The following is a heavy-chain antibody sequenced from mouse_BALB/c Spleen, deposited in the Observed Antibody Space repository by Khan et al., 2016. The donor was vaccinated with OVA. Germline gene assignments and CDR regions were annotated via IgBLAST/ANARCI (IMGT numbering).Heavy chain of an antibody. Sequence: EVQLVESGPGLVKPSQSLSLTCTVTGYSITSGYGSNWIRQFPGNKLEWMGFISYSGSTNYNPSFKSRISIPRDTSKNPFFLQLNSVHTEDAATYYCARTARIKYWGQGTTLTVSS. CDR1: GYSITSGYG. J-gene: IGHJ2*01. CDR3: ARTARIKY. D-gene: IGHD1-2*01. CDR2: ISYSGST. V-gene: IGHV3-2*02.